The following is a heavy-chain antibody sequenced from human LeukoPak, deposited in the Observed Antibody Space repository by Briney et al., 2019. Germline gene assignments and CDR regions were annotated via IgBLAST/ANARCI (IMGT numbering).Heavy chain of an antibody. CDR2: IKTDGSEK. CDR3: AKAYYYDSSGDLDY. J-gene: IGHJ4*02. V-gene: IGHV3-7*01. Sequence: GGSLRLSCAASGFTFSTYALSWVRQAPGRGLEWVANIKTDGSEKYYVDSVKGRFTISRDNSKNTLYLQMNSLRAEDTAVYYCAKAYYYDSSGDLDYWGQGTLVTVSS. CDR1: GFTFSTYA. D-gene: IGHD3-22*01.